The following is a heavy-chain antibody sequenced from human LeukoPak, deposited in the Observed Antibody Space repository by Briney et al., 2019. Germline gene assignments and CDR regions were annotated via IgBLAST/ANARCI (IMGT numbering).Heavy chain of an antibody. D-gene: IGHD6-13*01. V-gene: IGHV3-23*01. CDR3: ATSFGPVIAAAGTGAD. Sequence: GGSLRLSCAASGFTFSSYGMSWVRQAPGKGLEWVSAISGSGGSTYYADSVKGRFTISRDNSKNTLYLQMNSLRAEDTAVYYCATSFGPVIAAAGTGADWGQGTLVTVSS. J-gene: IGHJ4*02. CDR1: GFTFSSYG. CDR2: ISGSGGST.